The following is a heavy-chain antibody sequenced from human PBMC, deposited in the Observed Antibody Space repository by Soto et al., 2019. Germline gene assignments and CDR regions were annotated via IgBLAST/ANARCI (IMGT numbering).Heavy chain of an antibody. Sequence: SVKVSCKTSGGTFSTYAIYWVRQAPGQGLEWMGAIIPLFVTADYAQKFQGRVTITADESTSTAYMELSSLRSEDTAFYYCARPKGSYSSGYYYFDYWGQGTLVTVSS. CDR3: ARPKGSYSSGYYYFDY. CDR2: IIPLFVTA. V-gene: IGHV1-69*13. D-gene: IGHD6-19*01. CDR1: GGTFSTYA. J-gene: IGHJ4*02.